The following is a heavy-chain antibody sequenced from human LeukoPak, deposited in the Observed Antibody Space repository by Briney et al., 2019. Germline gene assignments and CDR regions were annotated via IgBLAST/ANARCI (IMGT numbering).Heavy chain of an antibody. D-gene: IGHD3-16*02. Sequence: SETLSLTCTVSGGSISSGDYYWSWIRQPPGKGLEWIGYIYYSGSTYYNPSLKSRVTISVDTSKNQFSLKLSSVTAADTAVYYCARRSYRYKGDAFDIWGQGTMVTVSS. CDR2: IYYSGST. CDR3: ARRSYRYKGDAFDI. J-gene: IGHJ3*02. V-gene: IGHV4-30-4*01. CDR1: GGSISSGDYY.